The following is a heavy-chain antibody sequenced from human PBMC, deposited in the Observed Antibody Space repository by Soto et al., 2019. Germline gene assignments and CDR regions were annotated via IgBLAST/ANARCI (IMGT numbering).Heavy chain of an antibody. V-gene: IGHV1-8*01. J-gene: IGHJ6*02. D-gene: IGHD3-16*01. CDR1: GYTFTSYD. CDR3: ARWFRLWGSSSFYPEYYYGMDV. CDR2: MNPNSGNT. Sequence: ASVKVSCKASGYTFTSYDINWVRQATGQGLEWMGWMNPNSGNTGYAQKFQGRVTMTRNTSISTAYMELSSLRSEDTAVYYCARWFRLWGSSSFYPEYYYGMDVWGQGTTVTVSS.